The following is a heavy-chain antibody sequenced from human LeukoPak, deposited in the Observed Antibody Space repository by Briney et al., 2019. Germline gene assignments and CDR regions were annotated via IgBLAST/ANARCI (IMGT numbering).Heavy chain of an antibody. Sequence: SGPTLVNPTQTLTLTCTVSGFSLRTSGVGVGWIRQPPGKALEWLALIYWDDDKRYNPSLKSRLTITKDTPKNQVVLTMTNMDPVDTATYYCAHKGSRQSYVVYWGQGTLVTVSS. J-gene: IGHJ4*02. CDR1: GFSLRTSGVG. CDR3: AHKGSRQSYVVY. CDR2: IYWDDDK. V-gene: IGHV2-5*02. D-gene: IGHD5-18*01.